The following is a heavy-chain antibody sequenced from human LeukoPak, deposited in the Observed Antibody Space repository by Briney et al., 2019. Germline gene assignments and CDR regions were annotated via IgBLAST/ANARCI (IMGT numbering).Heavy chain of an antibody. Sequence: GGSLRLSCAASGFTFSSYGMSWVRQAPGKGLEWVSLIYSDGSTYYADSVKGRFSISRHNSKNTLYLQMNSLRAEDTAVYYCAISSSGDNGYYYGMDVWGQGTTVTVSS. CDR2: IYSDGST. CDR1: GFTFSSYG. D-gene: IGHD3-3*01. J-gene: IGHJ6*02. CDR3: AISSSGDNGYYYGMDV. V-gene: IGHV3-53*04.